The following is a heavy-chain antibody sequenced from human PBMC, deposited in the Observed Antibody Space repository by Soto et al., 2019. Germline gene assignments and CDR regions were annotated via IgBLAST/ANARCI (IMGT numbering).Heavy chain of an antibody. CDR3: AGTYYYNSGVPY. Sequence: SETLSLTCTVSGASITSYCWSRIRQPPGKGLEWIGYLYYSGSTNYNPSLKSRVVISVDTSENQFSLRLSSVTAADTAVYYCAGTYYYNSGVPYWRQGTLVTVSS. J-gene: IGHJ4*02. D-gene: IGHD3-10*01. V-gene: IGHV4-59*01. CDR1: GASITSYC. CDR2: LYYSGST.